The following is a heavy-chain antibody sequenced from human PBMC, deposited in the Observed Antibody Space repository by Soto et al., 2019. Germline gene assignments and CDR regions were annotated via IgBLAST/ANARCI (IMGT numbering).Heavy chain of an antibody. Sequence: QVQLVESGGGLVKPGGSLRLSCAASGLTFSDYYMSWIRQAPGKGLEWVSYISSSSSYTNYADSVKGRFTISRDNAKNSLYLQMNSLRAEDTAVYYCARGGETTMVRGVITSWFDPWGQGTLVTVSS. CDR2: ISSSSSYT. CDR1: GLTFSDYY. CDR3: ARGGETTMVRGVITSWFDP. V-gene: IGHV3-11*05. D-gene: IGHD3-10*01. J-gene: IGHJ5*02.